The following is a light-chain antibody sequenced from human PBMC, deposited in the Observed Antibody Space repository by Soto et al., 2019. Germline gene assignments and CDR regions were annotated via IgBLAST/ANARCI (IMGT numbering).Light chain of an antibody. J-gene: IGKJ1*01. Sequence: DIQMTQSPSSLSASVGDRVTITCRASQSISSYLNWYQQKPGKAPKLLIYAASSLQSGVPSRFSGSGSGTDFNLTISSLKPEDFENYYCQQSYSTPWTFGQGTKV. CDR2: AAS. CDR1: QSISSY. CDR3: QQSYSTPWT. V-gene: IGKV1-39*01.